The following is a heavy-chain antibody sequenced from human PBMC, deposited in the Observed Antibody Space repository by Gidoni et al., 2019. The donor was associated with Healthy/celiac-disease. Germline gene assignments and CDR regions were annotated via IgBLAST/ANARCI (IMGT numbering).Heavy chain of an antibody. J-gene: IGHJ4*02. V-gene: IGHV4-59*01. CDR1: GGSISSYY. Sequence: QVQLQESGPGLVKPSETLSLTCTGSGGSISSYYWSWIRQPPGKGLEWIGYIYYSGSTNYHPSLKSRVTISVDTSKIQFSLKLSSVTAADTAVYYCAREPGGGYDYFGYWGQGTLVTVSS. CDR3: AREPGGGYDYFGY. CDR2: IYYSGST. D-gene: IGHD5-12*01.